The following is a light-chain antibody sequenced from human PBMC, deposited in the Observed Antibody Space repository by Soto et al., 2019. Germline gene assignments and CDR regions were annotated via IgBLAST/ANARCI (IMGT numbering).Light chain of an antibody. CDR3: RSYTNINRAACV. Sequence: SVMTQPASVSGSPGQSITISCTGTSGDIGSYNRVSWYQQHPGKAPKLIIYEVTDRPSGVSNRFSGSKSGNTASLTISGLQAEDEAQYYCRSYTNINRAACVFGTGTQVTV. CDR1: SGDIGSYNR. V-gene: IGLV2-14*01. CDR2: EVT. J-gene: IGLJ1*01.